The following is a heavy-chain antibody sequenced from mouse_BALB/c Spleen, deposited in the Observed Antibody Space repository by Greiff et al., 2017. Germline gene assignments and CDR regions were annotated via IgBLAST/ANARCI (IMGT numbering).Heavy chain of an antibody. V-gene: IGHV1-14*01. D-gene: IGHD2-4*01. CDR2: INPYNDGT. J-gene: IGHJ1*01. CDR1: GYTFTSYV. Sequence: VQLKQSGPELVKPGASVKMSCKASGYTFTSYVMHWVKQKPGQGLEWIGYINPYNDGTKYNEKFKGKATLTSDKSSSTAYMELSSLTSEDSAVYYCARWGINWYFDVWGAGTTVTVSS. CDR3: ARWGINWYFDV.